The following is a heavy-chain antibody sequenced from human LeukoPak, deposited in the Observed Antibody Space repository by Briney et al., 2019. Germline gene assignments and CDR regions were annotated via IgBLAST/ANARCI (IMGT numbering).Heavy chain of an antibody. D-gene: IGHD6-19*01. CDR2: IIPILGIA. CDR1: GGTFSSYA. CDR3: VRSTSGWYPHFGY. Sequence: GASVKVSCKASGGTFSSYAISWVRQAPGQGLEWMGRIIPILGIANYAQKFQGRVTITADKPTSTAYMELSSLRSDDTAVYYCVRSTSGWYPHFGYWGQGTLVTGSS. V-gene: IGHV1-69*04. J-gene: IGHJ4*02.